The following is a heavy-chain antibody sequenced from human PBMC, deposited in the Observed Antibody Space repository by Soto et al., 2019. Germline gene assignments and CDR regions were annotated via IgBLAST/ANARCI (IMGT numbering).Heavy chain of an antibody. CDR1: GFTFTSSA. V-gene: IGHV1-58*01. CDR2: IVVGSGNT. Sequence: SVKVSCKASGFTFTSSAVQWVRQARGQRLEWIGWIVVGSGNTNYAQKFQERVTITRDMSTSTAYMELSSLRSEDTAVYYCAAVLEDDSSGYYFDYWGQGTLVTVSS. CDR3: AAVLEDDSSGYYFDY. J-gene: IGHJ4*02. D-gene: IGHD3-22*01.